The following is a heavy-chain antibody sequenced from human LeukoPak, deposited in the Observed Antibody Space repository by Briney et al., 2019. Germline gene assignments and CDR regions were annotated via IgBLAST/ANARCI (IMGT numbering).Heavy chain of an antibody. CDR3: ARQPPLNPNYYYYGMDV. D-gene: IGHD1-14*01. CDR1: GYSFNSYC. V-gene: IGHV5-51*01. J-gene: IGHJ6*02. Sequence: GASLKISCKGSGYSFNSYCIGWVRQMPGKGLEWMGMVYPGDSDTRYSPSFQGQVTISADKSISTAYLQWSSLKASDTAMYYCARQPPLNPNYYYYGMDVWGQGTTVTVSS. CDR2: VYPGDSDT.